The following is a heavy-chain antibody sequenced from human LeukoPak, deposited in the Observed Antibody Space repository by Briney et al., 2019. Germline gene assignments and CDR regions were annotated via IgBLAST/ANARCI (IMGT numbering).Heavy chain of an antibody. CDR3: ARGNTIFGVVTQSENYMDV. J-gene: IGHJ6*03. V-gene: IGHV1-69*05. CDR1: GGTFSSYA. D-gene: IGHD3-3*01. Sequence: ASVKVSCKASGGTFSSYATSWVRQALGQGLEWMGGIIPIFGTANYAQKFQGRVTITTDESTSTAYMELSSLRSEDTAVYYCARGNTIFGVVTQSENYMDVWGKGTTVTVSS. CDR2: IIPIFGTA.